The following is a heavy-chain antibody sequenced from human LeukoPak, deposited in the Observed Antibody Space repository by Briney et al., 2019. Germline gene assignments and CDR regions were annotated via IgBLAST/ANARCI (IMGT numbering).Heavy chain of an antibody. J-gene: IGHJ5*02. CDR1: GGSFSGYY. CDR3: ARGDSSGYYYYVWFDP. V-gene: IGHV4-34*01. CDR2: INHSGST. D-gene: IGHD3-22*01. Sequence: SETLSLTCAVYGGSFSGYYWSWIRQPPGKGLEWIGEINHSGSTNYNPSLKSRVTISVGTSKNQFSLKLSSVTAADTAVYYCARGDSSGYYYYVWFDPWGQGTLVTVSS.